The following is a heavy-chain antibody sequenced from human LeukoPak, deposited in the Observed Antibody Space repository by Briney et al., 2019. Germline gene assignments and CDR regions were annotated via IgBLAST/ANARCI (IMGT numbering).Heavy chain of an antibody. J-gene: IGHJ4*02. CDR1: GFTFSNAW. Sequence: PGGSLRLSCAASGFTFSNAWMSWVRQAPGKGLEWVGRIKSKTDGGTTDYAAPVKGRFTISRDDSKNTLYLQMNSLKTEDTAVYYCTTVRWYSSGWVDYWGQGTLVTVSS. V-gene: IGHV3-15*01. CDR3: TTVRWYSSGWVDY. CDR2: IKSKTDGGTT. D-gene: IGHD6-19*01.